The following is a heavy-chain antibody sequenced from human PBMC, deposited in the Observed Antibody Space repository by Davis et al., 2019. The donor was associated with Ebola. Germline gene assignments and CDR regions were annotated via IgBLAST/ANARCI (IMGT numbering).Heavy chain of an antibody. CDR2: ISSNGGST. CDR3: VKDQRITILSGVEDY. D-gene: IGHD3-3*01. J-gene: IGHJ4*02. CDR1: GFTFSSYA. V-gene: IGHV3-64D*08. Sequence: PGGSLRLSCAASGFTFSSYAMHWVRQAPGKGLEYVSAISSNGGSTYYADSVKGRFTISRDNSKNTLYLQMSSLRAEDTAVYYCVKDQRITILSGVEDYWGQGTLVTVSS.